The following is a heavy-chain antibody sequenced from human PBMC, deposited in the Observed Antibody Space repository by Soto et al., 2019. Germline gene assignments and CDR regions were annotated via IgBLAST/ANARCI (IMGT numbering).Heavy chain of an antibody. V-gene: IGHV1-8*01. J-gene: IGHJ6*02. CDR3: ASGSREAVAGNYYYYGMDV. CDR1: GDTSTSYD. Sequence: GASVKVSCKASGDTSTSYDINWERQATGQGLEWMGWMNPNSGNTGYAQKFQGRVTMTRNTSISTAYMELSSLRSEDTAVYYCASGSREAVAGNYYYYGMDVWGQGTTVTVSS. D-gene: IGHD6-19*01. CDR2: MNPNSGNT.